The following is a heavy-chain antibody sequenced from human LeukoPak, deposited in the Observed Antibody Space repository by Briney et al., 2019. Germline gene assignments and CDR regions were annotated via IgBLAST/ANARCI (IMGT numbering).Heavy chain of an antibody. D-gene: IGHD5-12*01. J-gene: IGHJ4*02. CDR2: IRYDGSNK. CDR1: GFTFSSYG. Sequence: PGGSLRLSCAASGFTFSSYGMHRVRQAPGKGLEWVAFIRYDGSNKYYADSVKGRFTISRDNSKNTLYLQMNSLRAEDTAVYYCAKASPGYSGYDGGDYWGQGTLVTVSS. V-gene: IGHV3-30*02. CDR3: AKASPGYSGYDGGDY.